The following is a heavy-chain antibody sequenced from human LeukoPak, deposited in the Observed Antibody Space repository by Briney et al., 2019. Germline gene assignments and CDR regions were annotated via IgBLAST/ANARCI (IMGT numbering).Heavy chain of an antibody. V-gene: IGHV5-51*01. D-gene: IGHD6-13*01. CDR2: IYPDDSDT. Sequence: GESLKISCKGSGYSFTSYWIGWVRQMPGKGLEWMGVIYPDDSDTRYSPSFQGQVTISADKSISTAYLQWSSLKASDTAMYYCARHSSSSWYDYYYYGMDVWGQGTTVTVSS. CDR3: ARHSSSSWYDYYYYGMDV. CDR1: GYSFTSYW. J-gene: IGHJ6*02.